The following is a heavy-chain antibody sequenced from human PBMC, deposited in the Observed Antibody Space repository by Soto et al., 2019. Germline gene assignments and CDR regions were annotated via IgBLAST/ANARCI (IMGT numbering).Heavy chain of an antibody. CDR3: ARWWSRSRQGFDP. J-gene: IGHJ5*02. CDR1: GGSISSGDYY. V-gene: IGHV4-31*03. CDR2: IYYSGST. Sequence: QVQLQESGPGLVKPSQTLSLTCTVSGGSISSGDYYWSWIRQHPGKGLEWIGYIYYSGSTYYNPSLKSRVTISVDTSKNQFSLKLSSVTAADTAVYYGARWWSRSRQGFDPWGQGTLVSVSS. D-gene: IGHD3-16*01.